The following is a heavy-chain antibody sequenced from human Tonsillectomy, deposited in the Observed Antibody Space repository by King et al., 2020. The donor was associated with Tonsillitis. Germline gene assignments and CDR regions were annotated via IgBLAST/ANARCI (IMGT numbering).Heavy chain of an antibody. Sequence: VRLQDSGPGLVKPSQTLSLTCAVSGGSISSGGYSWSWIRQPPGKGLEWIGYIYYSGSTYYNPSLKSRVTISVDTSKNQFSLKLSSVTAADTAVYYCARVNPSIKLSYYHGMDVWGQGTTVTVSS. J-gene: IGHJ6*02. CDR1: GGSISSGGYS. CDR2: IYYSGST. D-gene: IGHD3-10*01. CDR3: ARVNPSIKLSYYHGMDV. V-gene: IGHV4-30-4*07.